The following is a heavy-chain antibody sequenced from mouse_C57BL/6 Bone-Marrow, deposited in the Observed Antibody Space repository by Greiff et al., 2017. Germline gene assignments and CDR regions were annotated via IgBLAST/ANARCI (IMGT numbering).Heavy chain of an antibody. J-gene: IGHJ2*01. CDR2: IDPSDSET. CDR1: GYTFTSYW. Sequence: VQLQQPGAELVRPGSSVKLSCKASGYTFTSYWMHWVKQRPIQGLEWIGNIDPSDSETHYNQKFKDKATLTVDKSSSTAYMQLSSLTSEDSAVYYCARDGSSSTEDFDYWGQGTTLTVSS. D-gene: IGHD1-1*01. V-gene: IGHV1-52*01. CDR3: ARDGSSSTEDFDY.